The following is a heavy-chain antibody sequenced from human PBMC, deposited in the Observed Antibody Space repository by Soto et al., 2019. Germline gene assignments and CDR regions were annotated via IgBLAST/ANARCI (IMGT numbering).Heavy chain of an antibody. V-gene: IGHV3-7*05. Sequence: EVQLVESGGGLVQPGGSLRLSCTASGFTLSNYWMNWVRQAPEKGLEWVANIKQDGSEKNYVDSVKGRFTISRDNAQNSLYLQMNSLRADDTAMYYCMTTVTTFGCWGQGTLVTVSS. CDR2: IKQDGSEK. D-gene: IGHD4-17*01. J-gene: IGHJ4*02. CDR1: GFTLSNYW. CDR3: MTTVTTFGC.